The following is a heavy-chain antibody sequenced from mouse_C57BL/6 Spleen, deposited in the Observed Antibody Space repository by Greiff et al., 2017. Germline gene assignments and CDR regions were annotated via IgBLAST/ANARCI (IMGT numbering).Heavy chain of an antibody. CDR3: ARIVAYYSNYYAMDY. CDR1: GFSLSTFGMG. J-gene: IGHJ4*01. Sequence: QVQLKESGPGILQPSQTLSLTCSFSGFSLSTFGMGVGWIRQPSGKGLEWLAHIWWDDDKYYNPALKSRLTISKDTSKNQVFLKIANVDTADTATYYCARIVAYYSNYYAMDYWGQGTSVTVSS. CDR2: IWWDDDK. V-gene: IGHV8-8*01. D-gene: IGHD2-5*01.